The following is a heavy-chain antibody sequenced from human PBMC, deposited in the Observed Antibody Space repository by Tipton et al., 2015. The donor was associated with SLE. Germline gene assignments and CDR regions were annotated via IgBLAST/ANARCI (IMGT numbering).Heavy chain of an antibody. Sequence: GLVKPSETLSLTCTVSGGSISSFYWSWFRQPPGKELEWIGYIYHTGSTNYNPSLRSRVAISVDTSKNQFSLILNSLTGADTAVYYCARGIATGAIFGVVPLFWGQGRMVSVSS. V-gene: IGHV4-59*12. CDR1: GGSISSFY. J-gene: IGHJ3*01. D-gene: IGHD3-3*01. CDR2: IYHTGST. CDR3: ARGIATGAIFGVVPLF.